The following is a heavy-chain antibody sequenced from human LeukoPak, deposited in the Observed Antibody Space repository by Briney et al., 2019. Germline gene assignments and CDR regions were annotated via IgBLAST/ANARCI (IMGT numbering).Heavy chain of an antibody. CDR3: ARKGSTSYNWFDP. CDR2: IIPIFGTA. D-gene: IGHD2-2*01. Sequence: ASVKVSCKASGGTFSSYAISWVRQAPGQGLEWMGRIIPIFGTANYAQKFQGRVTITTDESTSTAYMELSRLRSDDTAVYYCARKGSTSYNWFDPWGQGTLVTVSS. V-gene: IGHV1-69*05. J-gene: IGHJ5*02. CDR1: GGTFSSYA.